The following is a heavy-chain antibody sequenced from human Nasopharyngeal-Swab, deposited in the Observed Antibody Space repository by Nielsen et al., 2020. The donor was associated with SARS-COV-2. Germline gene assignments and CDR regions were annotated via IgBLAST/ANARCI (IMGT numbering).Heavy chain of an antibody. J-gene: IGHJ5*02. V-gene: IGHV4-34*01. Sequence: GSLRLSCAVYGGSFSGYYWSWIRQPPGKGLEWIGEINHSGSTNYNPSLKSRVTISVDTSKNQFSLKLSSVTAADTAVYYCARGVPITLVGVVSSGGNQFDPWGQGTLVTVSS. D-gene: IGHD3-3*01. CDR3: ARGVPITLVGVVSSGGNQFDP. CDR1: GGSFSGYY. CDR2: INHSGST.